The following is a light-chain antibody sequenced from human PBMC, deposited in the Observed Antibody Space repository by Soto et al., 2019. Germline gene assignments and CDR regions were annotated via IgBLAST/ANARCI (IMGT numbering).Light chain of an antibody. CDR3: QQYGDSPPT. CDR2: GAS. J-gene: IGKJ5*01. CDR1: QTVSSNY. Sequence: EIVMTQSPATLSVSPGEGVTLSCRASQTVSSNYLAWYQQKPGQAPRLLIFGASTRATGIPDRFSGSGSETDFTLTISRLEPEDFAVYHCQQYGDSPPTFGQGTRLEIK. V-gene: IGKV3-20*01.